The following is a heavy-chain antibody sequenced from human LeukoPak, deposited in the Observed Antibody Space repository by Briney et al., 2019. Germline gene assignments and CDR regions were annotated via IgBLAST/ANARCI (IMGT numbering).Heavy chain of an antibody. CDR3: AKDRLGLQYNFDY. Sequence: GGSLRLSCAASGFTFSSYGMPWVRQAPGKGLEWVAVISYDGSNKYYADSVKGRFTISRDNSKNTLYLQMNSLRAEDTAVYYCAKDRLGLQYNFDYWGQGTLVTVSS. CDR1: GFTFSSYG. V-gene: IGHV3-30*18. J-gene: IGHJ4*02. D-gene: IGHD4-11*01. CDR2: ISYDGSNK.